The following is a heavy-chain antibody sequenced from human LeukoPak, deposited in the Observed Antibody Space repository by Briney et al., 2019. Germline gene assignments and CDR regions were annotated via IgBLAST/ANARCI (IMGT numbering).Heavy chain of an antibody. CDR1: GFTFINYW. CDR2: SNSDESLT. Sequence: PGGSLRLSCAASGFTFINYWMHWVRQSPGKGLEWVSRSNSDESLTYYADSVKGRFTISRDNAKNTGYLQLNSLRAEDTAVYYCAASGPFHHWGQGTLVIVSS. D-gene: IGHD3-10*01. V-gene: IGHV3-74*01. J-gene: IGHJ1*01. CDR3: AASGPFHH.